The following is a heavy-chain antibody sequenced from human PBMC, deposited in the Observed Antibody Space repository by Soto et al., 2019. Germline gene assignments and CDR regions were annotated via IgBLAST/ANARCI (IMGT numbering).Heavy chain of an antibody. Sequence: QVQLVQSGAEVKKPGASVKVSCKASGYTFTSYAIHWVRQAPGQRLEWMGWINTAKDNTKYSQKFQGRVTITSATSASIVYMELSSLISEDTAVYYCARGSSWSYFDYWGQGTLVTVSS. CDR1: GYTFTSYA. J-gene: IGHJ4*02. CDR2: INTAKDNT. D-gene: IGHD6-13*01. V-gene: IGHV1-3*04. CDR3: ARGSSWSYFDY.